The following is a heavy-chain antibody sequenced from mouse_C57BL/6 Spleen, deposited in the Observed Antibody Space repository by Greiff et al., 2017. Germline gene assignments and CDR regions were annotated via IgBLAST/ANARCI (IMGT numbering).Heavy chain of an antibody. CDR3: ATSQLSYYFDC. CDR1: GYTFTSYW. D-gene: IGHD3-3*01. Sequence: VQLQQSGAELAKPGASVKLSCKASGYTFTSYWMHWVKQRPGQGLEWIGYINPSSGYTKYNQKFKDKATLTAEKSSSTAYMQLSSLTYEDSAIYYCATSQLSYYFDCCAQGTTRTFSS. CDR2: INPSSGYT. V-gene: IGHV1-7*01. J-gene: IGHJ2*01.